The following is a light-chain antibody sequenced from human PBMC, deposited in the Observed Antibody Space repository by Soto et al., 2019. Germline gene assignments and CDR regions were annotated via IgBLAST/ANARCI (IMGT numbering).Light chain of an antibody. CDR2: RIS. J-gene: IGKJ4*01. CDR1: QGVGSW. CDR3: QQGAGLRLT. V-gene: IGKV1-12*01. Sequence: DIQMTQSPSSVSASVGDRVTITCRASQGVGSWLAWYQQKPGEALKLLIYRISNLQSGHPSRFRGRGCGTVFPLTISGLQPEDFAIYYCQQGAGLRLTFAGGPRVDTK.